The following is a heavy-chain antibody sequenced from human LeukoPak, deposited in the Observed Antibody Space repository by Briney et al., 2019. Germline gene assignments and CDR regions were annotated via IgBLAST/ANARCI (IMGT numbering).Heavy chain of an antibody. V-gene: IGHV4-34*01. CDR3: ARDDYGGSSD. D-gene: IGHD4-23*01. CDR2: INHSGST. CDR1: GGSFSGYY. J-gene: IGHJ4*02. Sequence: SETLSLTCAIYGGSFSGYYWSWIRQPPGKGLEWIGEINHSGSTYYNPSLKSRVTISVDTSKNQFSLKLSSVTAADTAVYYCARDDYGGSSDWGQGTLVTVSS.